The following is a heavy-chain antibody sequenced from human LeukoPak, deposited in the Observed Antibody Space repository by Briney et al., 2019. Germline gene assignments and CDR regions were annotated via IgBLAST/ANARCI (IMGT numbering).Heavy chain of an antibody. V-gene: IGHV4-38-2*02. CDR1: GYSISSGYY. CDR3: TRGAGWLIDY. D-gene: IGHD3-16*01. CDR2: IYSSGST. J-gene: IGHJ4*02. Sequence: PSETLSLTCTVSGYSISSGYYWGWIRQPPGKGLEWIGRIYSSGSTNYNPSLKSRVTMSVDTSKNQFSLKLSSVTAADTAVYYCTRGAGWLIDYWGQGILVTVSS.